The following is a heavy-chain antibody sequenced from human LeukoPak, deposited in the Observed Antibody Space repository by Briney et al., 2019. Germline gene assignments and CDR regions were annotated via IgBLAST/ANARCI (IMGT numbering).Heavy chain of an antibody. CDR2: IRSNGET. J-gene: IGHJ4*02. V-gene: IGHV3-23*01. CDR1: GLSFSSFA. Sequence: PGGSLRLSYAASGLSFSSFAMSWVRQGPARGLEWVSSIRSNGETFYADSVKGRFTLSSDSSRNTVYFQLNNLRVEDTAIYYCAKASWVSSTDAVRWGQGTLVTVSS. D-gene: IGHD3-16*01. CDR3: AKASWVSSTDAVR.